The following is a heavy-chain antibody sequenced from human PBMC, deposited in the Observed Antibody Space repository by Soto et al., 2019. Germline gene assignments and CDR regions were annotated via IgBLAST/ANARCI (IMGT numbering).Heavy chain of an antibody. D-gene: IGHD6-13*01. Sequence: GASVKVSCKASGYTFTSYGISWVRQAPGQGLEWMGWISAYNGNTNYAQKLQGRVTMTTDTSTSTAYMELRSLRSDDTAVYYCARLRGYSSYYYYGMDVWGQGTTVTVSS. CDR1: GYTFTSYG. V-gene: IGHV1-18*01. CDR2: ISAYNGNT. CDR3: ARLRGYSSYYYYGMDV. J-gene: IGHJ6*02.